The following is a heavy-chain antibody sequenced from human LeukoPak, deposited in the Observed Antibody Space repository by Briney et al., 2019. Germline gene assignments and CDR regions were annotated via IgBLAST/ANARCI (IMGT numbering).Heavy chain of an antibody. Sequence: SETLSLTCAVYGGSFSGYYWSWIRQPPGKGLEWIGEINHSGSTNYNPSLKSRVTISVDTSKNQFSLKLNSVTAADTAVYYCARRFNILLWFGTRRAPLYFDLWGRGTLVTVSS. J-gene: IGHJ2*01. D-gene: IGHD3-10*01. CDR1: GGSFSGYY. CDR3: ARRFNILLWFGTRRAPLYFDL. CDR2: INHSGST. V-gene: IGHV4-34*01.